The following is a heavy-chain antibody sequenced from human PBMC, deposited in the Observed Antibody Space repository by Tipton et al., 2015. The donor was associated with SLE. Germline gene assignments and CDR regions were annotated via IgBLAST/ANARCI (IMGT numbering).Heavy chain of an antibody. D-gene: IGHD6-19*01. J-gene: IGHJ5*02. Sequence: TLSLTCTVPGGSISSSSYYWGWIRQPPGKGLEWIGSIYYSGSTYYNPSLKSRVTISVDTSKNQFSLKLSSVTAADTAVYYCARLGEAVAVRGWFDPWGQGTLVTVSS. CDR3: ARLGEAVAVRGWFDP. CDR2: IYYSGST. V-gene: IGHV4-39*01. CDR1: GGSISSSSYY.